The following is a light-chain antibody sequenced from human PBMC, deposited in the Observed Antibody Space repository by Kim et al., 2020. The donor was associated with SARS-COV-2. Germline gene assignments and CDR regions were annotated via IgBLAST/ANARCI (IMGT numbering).Light chain of an antibody. CDR1: SSDLGSFNS. V-gene: IGLV2-14*03. CDR2: EIT. Sequence: QSVLTQPASVSGSPGQSIPISCTGTSSDLGSFNSVSWYQQHPGKAPKLILYEITKRPSGVSNRFSGSKSGNTASLIIAGLQTEDEADYYCDSCTGSGTNEVFGSGTKVTVL. J-gene: IGLJ1*01. CDR3: DSCTGSGTNEV.